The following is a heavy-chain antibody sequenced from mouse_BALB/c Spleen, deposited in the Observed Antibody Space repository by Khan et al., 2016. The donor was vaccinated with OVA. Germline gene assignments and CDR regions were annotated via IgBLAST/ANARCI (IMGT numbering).Heavy chain of an antibody. CDR3: ARNYDYDEGLAY. V-gene: IGHV2-2*02. CDR1: GFSLTTYG. D-gene: IGHD2-4*01. J-gene: IGHJ3*01. CDR2: IWSGGST. Sequence: VELVESGPGLVQPSQSLSITCTVSGFSLTTYGVHWVRQSPGKGLEWLGAIWSGGSTDYSAAFISRLSISKDNSKSQVFFKMNSLQANDTAIYYCARNYDYDEGLAYWGQGTLVTVSA.